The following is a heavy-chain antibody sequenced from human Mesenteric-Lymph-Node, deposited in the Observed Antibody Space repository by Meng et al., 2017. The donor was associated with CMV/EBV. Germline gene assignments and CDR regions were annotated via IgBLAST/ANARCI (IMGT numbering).Heavy chain of an antibody. D-gene: IGHD5-12*01. CDR3: ARDLLTWLRKPYYFDY. Sequence: GGSLRLSCAASGFTFGNYAITWVRQAPGKGLEWVANIKQDGSEKYYVDSVKGRFTISRDNAKNSLYLQMNSLRAEDTAVYYCARDLLTWLRKPYYFDYWGQGTLVTVSS. CDR2: IKQDGSEK. CDR1: GFTFGNYA. J-gene: IGHJ4*02. V-gene: IGHV3-7*01.